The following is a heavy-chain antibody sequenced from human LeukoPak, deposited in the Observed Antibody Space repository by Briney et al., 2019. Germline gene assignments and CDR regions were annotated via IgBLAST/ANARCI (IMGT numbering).Heavy chain of an antibody. Sequence: SETLSLTCTVSGGSISSYYWSWIRQPPGKGLEWIGYIYTSGSTNYNPSLKSRVTISVDTSKNQFSLKLSSVTAADTAVYYCARAVAGTGMDYFDYWGQGTLVTVSS. V-gene: IGHV4-4*09. CDR1: GGSISSYY. D-gene: IGHD6-19*01. CDR3: ARAVAGTGMDYFDY. CDR2: IYTSGST. J-gene: IGHJ4*02.